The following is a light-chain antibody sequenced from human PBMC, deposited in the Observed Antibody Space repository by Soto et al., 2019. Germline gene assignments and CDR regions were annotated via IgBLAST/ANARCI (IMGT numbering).Light chain of an antibody. CDR3: SSYAGSNWYV. CDR2: EVN. V-gene: IGLV2-8*01. CDR1: NSDVGGYNY. J-gene: IGLJ1*01. Sequence: QSALTQPPSASGSPGQSVTISCTGTNSDVGGYNYVSWYQQYPGKAPKLIIYEVNERPSGVPDRFSGSKSGNTASLTVSGLHTADEADYYCSSYAGSNWYVFGTGTKVTVL.